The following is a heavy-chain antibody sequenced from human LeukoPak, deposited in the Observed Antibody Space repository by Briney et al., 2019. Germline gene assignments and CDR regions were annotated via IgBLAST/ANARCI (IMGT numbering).Heavy chain of an antibody. CDR1: GYSFAKYW. CDR3: ARHGVPGARGCDY. D-gene: IGHD7-27*01. CDR2: IYPGDSNV. J-gene: IGHJ4*02. Sequence: GESLQISCKGSGYSFAKYWIGWVRQMPGKGLQWMGIIYPGDSNVRYSPSFQGQVIISVDKSINTAYLQWSSLEASDTAMYYCARHGVPGARGCDYWGQGTLVTVSS. V-gene: IGHV5-51*01.